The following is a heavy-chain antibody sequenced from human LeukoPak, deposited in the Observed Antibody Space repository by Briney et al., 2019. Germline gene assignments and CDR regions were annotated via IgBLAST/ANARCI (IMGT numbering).Heavy chain of an antibody. Sequence: SGPALVKPTQPLTLTCTFSGFSLPTSGMRMNWIRQPPGKALEWLALIDCDDEKFYSTSLKPRLTISRDTSKTQVVLTMTDMDPVDTATYYCARMRGGSIFGFDYWGQGTLVTVSS. V-gene: IGHV2-70*04. CDR1: GFSLPTSGMR. CDR2: IDCDDEK. J-gene: IGHJ4*02. CDR3: ARMRGGSIFGFDY. D-gene: IGHD3-3*02.